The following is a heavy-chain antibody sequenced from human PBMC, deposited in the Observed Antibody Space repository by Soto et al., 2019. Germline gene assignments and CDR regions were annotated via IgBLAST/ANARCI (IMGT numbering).Heavy chain of an antibody. CDR1: GFTFGSYN. CDR2: ISSSSSYI. Sequence: PXGSRRLACPAYGFTFGSYNMNWVRQAPGKGMDWVSSISSSSSYIYYADSVKGRFTISRDNAKNSLYLQMNSLRAEDTAVYYCARVSGVDFWSGYRYCRYCPGSMDVWGQGTTVTVSS. CDR3: ARVSGVDFWSGYRYCRYCPGSMDV. V-gene: IGHV3-21*01. D-gene: IGHD3-3*01. J-gene: IGHJ6*02.